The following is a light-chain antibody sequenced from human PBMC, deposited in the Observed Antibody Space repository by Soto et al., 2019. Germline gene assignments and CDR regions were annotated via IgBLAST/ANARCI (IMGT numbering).Light chain of an antibody. CDR2: DTS. CDR1: QTVSNK. Sequence: EIVLTQSPATLSSSPGEIATLSCRASQTVSNKLAWYQHTPGQAPRLLIYDTSNRATGIPARFSGSGSGTDFTLTISSLEPEDFAVYYCHQRKSWPRTFGQGTKVEIK. J-gene: IGKJ1*01. V-gene: IGKV3-11*01. CDR3: HQRKSWPRT.